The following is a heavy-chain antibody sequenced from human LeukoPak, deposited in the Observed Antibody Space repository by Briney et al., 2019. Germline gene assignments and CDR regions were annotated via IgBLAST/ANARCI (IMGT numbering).Heavy chain of an antibody. D-gene: IGHD3-10*01. CDR3: GRGSVGFGELNY. Sequence: GGSLRLSCVVSGFTFSSYSMNWVRQAPGKGLEWISYISSSSTTIYYADSVKGRFTISRDNAKNSLYLQMNSLRIEDTAVYYCGRGSVGFGELNYWGQGTLVTVSS. V-gene: IGHV3-48*01. CDR1: GFTFSSYS. J-gene: IGHJ4*02. CDR2: ISSSSTTI.